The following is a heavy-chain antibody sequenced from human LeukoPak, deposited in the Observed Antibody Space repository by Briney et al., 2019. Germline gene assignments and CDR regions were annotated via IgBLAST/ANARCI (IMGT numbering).Heavy chain of an antibody. Sequence: PGGSLRLSCAASGFTFSSYSMNWVRQAPGKGLEWVAVISYDGSNKYYADSVKGRFTISRDNSKNTLYLQMNSLRAEDTAVYYCASSSSGWPYYFDYWGQGTLVTVSS. V-gene: IGHV3-30*03. D-gene: IGHD6-19*01. CDR1: GFTFSSYS. CDR3: ASSSSGWPYYFDY. J-gene: IGHJ4*02. CDR2: ISYDGSNK.